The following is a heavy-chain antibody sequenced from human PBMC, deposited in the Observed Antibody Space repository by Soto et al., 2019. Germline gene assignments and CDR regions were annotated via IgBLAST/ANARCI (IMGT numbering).Heavy chain of an antibody. CDR1: GYGFTTYG. CDR3: ARGRYGDY. V-gene: IGHV1-18*01. J-gene: IGHJ4*02. D-gene: IGHD1-1*01. Sequence: QVHLVQSGAEVKKPGASVKVSCKGSGYGFTTYGITWVRQAPGQGLEWMAWISAHNGNTNYAQKLQGRVTVTRDTSTSTAYMELRSLRSDDTAVCYCARGRYGDYWRQGALVTVSS. CDR2: ISAHNGNT.